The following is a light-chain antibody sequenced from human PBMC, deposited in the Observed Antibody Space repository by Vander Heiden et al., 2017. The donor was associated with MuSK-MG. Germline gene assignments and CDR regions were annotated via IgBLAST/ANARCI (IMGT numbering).Light chain of an antibody. CDR3: QQSYNSLWT. J-gene: IGKJ1*01. V-gene: IGKV1-39*01. CDR2: AAS. Sequence: DIQMTQSPSSLSASVGDRVTITCRASQRISSYLNWYQQKPGKAPKLLIYAASRLQNGVPSRFTGSGSGTDFTLTINNLQPEDSATYYCQQSYNSLWTFGQGTKVVIK. CDR1: QRISSY.